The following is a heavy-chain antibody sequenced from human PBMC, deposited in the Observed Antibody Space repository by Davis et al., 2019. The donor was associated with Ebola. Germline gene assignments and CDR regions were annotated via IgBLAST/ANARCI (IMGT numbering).Heavy chain of an antibody. J-gene: IGHJ5*02. V-gene: IGHV4-39*01. CDR1: GGSINSSSYY. CDR2: IYYSGNT. D-gene: IGHD3-3*01. CDR3: ARSPIFGAPLLYNWFDP. Sequence: SETLSLTCTVSGGSINSSSYYWGWIRQPPGKGLEWIGSIYYSGNTYYNPSLKSRVTISVDTSKNQFSLKLSSVTAADTAVYYCARSPIFGAPLLYNWFDPWGQGTLVTVSS.